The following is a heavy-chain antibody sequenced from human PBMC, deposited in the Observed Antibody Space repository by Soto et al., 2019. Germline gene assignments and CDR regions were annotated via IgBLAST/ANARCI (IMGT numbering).Heavy chain of an antibody. CDR1: GGSISSYY. V-gene: IGHV4-59*01. CDR3: ARGNYYYDSSG. D-gene: IGHD3-22*01. Sequence: PSETLSLTCTVSGGSISSYYWSWIRQPPGKGLEWIGYIYYSGSTNYNPSLKSRVTISVDTSKNQFSLKLSSVTAADTAVYSCARGNYYYDSSGWGQGTLVTVSS. J-gene: IGHJ4*02. CDR2: IYYSGST.